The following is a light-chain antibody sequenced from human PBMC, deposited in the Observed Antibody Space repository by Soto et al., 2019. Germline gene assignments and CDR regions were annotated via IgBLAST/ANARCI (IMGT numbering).Light chain of an antibody. CDR1: TSDVGGYNY. J-gene: IGLJ2*01. Sequence: ALTQTASVSGSPGQSITISCTGTTSDVGGYNYVSWYQQHPGEAPKLIIYEVINRPSGISNRFSGSKSGNTASLTISGLQAEDEADYYCSSYSRTSTLVLFGGGTKLTVL. CDR3: SSYSRTSTLVL. CDR2: EVI. V-gene: IGLV2-14*01.